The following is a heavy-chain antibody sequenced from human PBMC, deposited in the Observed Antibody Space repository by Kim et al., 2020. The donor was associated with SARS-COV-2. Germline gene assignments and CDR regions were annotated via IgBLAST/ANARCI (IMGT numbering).Heavy chain of an antibody. D-gene: IGHD1-26*01. Sequence: SETLSLTCAVYGGSFSGYYWSWIRQPPGKGLEWIGEINHSGSTNYNPSLKSRVTISVDTSKNQFSLKRSSVTAADTAVYYCASVGEWELAFDYWGQGTLV. CDR1: GGSFSGYY. CDR2: INHSGST. J-gene: IGHJ4*02. CDR3: ASVGEWELAFDY. V-gene: IGHV4-34*01.